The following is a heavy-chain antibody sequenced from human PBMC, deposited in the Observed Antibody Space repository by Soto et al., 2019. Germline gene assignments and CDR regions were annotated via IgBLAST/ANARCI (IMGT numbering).Heavy chain of an antibody. J-gene: IGHJ5*02. CDR3: ARGIGSSGSNWFDP. D-gene: IGHD6-19*01. V-gene: IGHV3-30-3*01. Sequence: QVQLVESGGGVVQPGRSLRLSCAASGFTFSSYAMHWVRQAPGKGLEWVAVISYDGSNKYYADSVKGRFTISRDNSKNTLYLQMNSLRAEDTAVYYCARGIGSSGSNWFDPWGQGTLVTVSS. CDR2: ISYDGSNK. CDR1: GFTFSSYA.